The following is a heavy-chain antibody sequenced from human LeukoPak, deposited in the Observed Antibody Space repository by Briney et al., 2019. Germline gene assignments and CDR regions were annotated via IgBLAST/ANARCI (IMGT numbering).Heavy chain of an antibody. CDR1: GFTFSSYE. Sequence: PTGGSLRLSCAASGFTFSSYEMNWVRQAPGKGLEWVSYISSSGSPINYADSVKGRFTISRDNAKNSLYLQMNSLRAEDTALYYCARRTYGSGSYYLDYWGQGTLVTVSS. V-gene: IGHV3-48*03. CDR2: ISSSGSPI. CDR3: ARRTYGSGSYYLDY. J-gene: IGHJ4*02. D-gene: IGHD3-10*01.